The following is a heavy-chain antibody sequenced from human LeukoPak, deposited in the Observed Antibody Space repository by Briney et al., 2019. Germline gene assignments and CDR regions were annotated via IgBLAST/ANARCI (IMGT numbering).Heavy chain of an antibody. Sequence: GGSLRPSCAASGFTFSGFAMSWVRRTPGKGLEWVSGISGSGDNTLYADSVKGRFTISRDNSKNTLYLEMNSLRAEDTAIYYCAKMKGHPLPKYYMDVWGQGTTVTVSS. CDR1: GFTFSGFA. CDR3: AKMKGHPLPKYYMDV. CDR2: ISGSGDNT. J-gene: IGHJ6*01. D-gene: IGHD1-26*01. V-gene: IGHV3-23*01.